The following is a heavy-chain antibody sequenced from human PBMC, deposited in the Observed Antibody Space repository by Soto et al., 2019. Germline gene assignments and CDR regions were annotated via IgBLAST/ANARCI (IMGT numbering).Heavy chain of an antibody. V-gene: IGHV3-15*07. CDR1: AFTFSNAW. CDR2: IKSKTDGGTT. Sequence: EVQLVESGGGLVKPGGSLRLYCAASAFTFSNAWMYWVRQAPGKGLEWVGRIKSKTDGGTTDYAAPVEDRFTISRDDPKSTLYLQVSGLKTGDPAVYDWTRVYSSSGVYGMDVWGQGTTVTVSS. CDR3: TRVYSSSGVYGMDV. J-gene: IGHJ6*02. D-gene: IGHD6-6*01.